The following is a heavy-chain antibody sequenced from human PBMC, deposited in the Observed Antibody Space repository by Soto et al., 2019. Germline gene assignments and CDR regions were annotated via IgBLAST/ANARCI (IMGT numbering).Heavy chain of an antibody. Sequence: KPSETLSLTCTVSGGSISSGGYSWSWIRQPPGKGLEWIASIYHGGTTFYNPSLKSRITISVDTSNNQFSLKLTSVTAADTAVYYCARVHVMVVAGSTFDYWGHGTLVTVSS. CDR1: GGSISSGGYS. V-gene: IGHV4-30-2*03. CDR2: IYHGGTT. J-gene: IGHJ4*01. CDR3: ARVHVMVVAGSTFDY. D-gene: IGHD6-19*01.